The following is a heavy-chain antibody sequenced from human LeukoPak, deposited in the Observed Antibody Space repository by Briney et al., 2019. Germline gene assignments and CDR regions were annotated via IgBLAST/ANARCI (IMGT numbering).Heavy chain of an antibody. CDR1: GFTFSSYS. V-gene: IGHV3-21*01. CDR3: ARVEWVATRTFDY. CDR2: ISSSSSYI. Sequence: GGALRLSCAASGFTFSSYSMNWVRQAPGEGLEWVSSISSSSSYIYYADSVKGRFTISRDNAKNSLYLQMNSLRAEDTAVYYCARVEWVATRTFDYWGKGALVTVSS. D-gene: IGHD5-12*01. J-gene: IGHJ4*02.